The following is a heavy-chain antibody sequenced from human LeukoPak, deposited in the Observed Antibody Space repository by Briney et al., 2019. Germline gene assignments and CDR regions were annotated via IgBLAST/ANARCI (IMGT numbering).Heavy chain of an antibody. D-gene: IGHD3-10*01. CDR1: GFTFDDYA. CDR3: ARRGGTMVRGVITYYYYMDV. Sequence: PGGSLRLSCAASGFTFDDYAMHWVRQAPGKGLEWVSGISWNSGSIGYADSVKGRFTISRDNAKNSLYLQMNSLRAEDTAVYYCARRGGTMVRGVITYYYYMDVWGKGTTVTVSS. CDR2: ISWNSGSI. J-gene: IGHJ6*03. V-gene: IGHV3-9*01.